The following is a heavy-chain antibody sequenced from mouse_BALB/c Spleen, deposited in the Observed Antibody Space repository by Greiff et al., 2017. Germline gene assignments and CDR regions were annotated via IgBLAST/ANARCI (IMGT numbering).Heavy chain of an antibody. J-gene: IGHJ3*01. D-gene: IGHD2-4*01. V-gene: IGHV1-19*01. CDR3: ARGSSYDYDVY. CDR2: VNPYNGGT. CDR1: GYTFTDYY. Sequence: EVQLQQSGPELVKPGASVKMSCKASGYTFTDYYMDWVKQSHGESFEWIGRVNPYNGGTSYNQKFKGKATLTVDKSSSTAYMELNSLTSEDSAVYYCARGSSYDYDVYWGQGTLVTVSA.